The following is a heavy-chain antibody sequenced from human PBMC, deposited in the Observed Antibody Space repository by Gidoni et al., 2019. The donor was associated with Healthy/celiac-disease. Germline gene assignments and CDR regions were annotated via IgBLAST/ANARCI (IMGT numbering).Heavy chain of an antibody. CDR1: GGSFSGYY. J-gene: IGHJ6*02. CDR2: INHSGST. Sequence: QVQLQQWGAGLLKPSETLSLTCAVYGGSFSGYYWSWIRQPPGKGLEWIGEINHSGSTNYNPSLKSRVTISVDTSKNQFSLKLSSVTAADTAVYYCARGRYCSSTSCYTGYYYYGMDVWGQGTTVTVSS. CDR3: ARGRYCSSTSCYTGYYYYGMDV. V-gene: IGHV4-34*01. D-gene: IGHD2-2*02.